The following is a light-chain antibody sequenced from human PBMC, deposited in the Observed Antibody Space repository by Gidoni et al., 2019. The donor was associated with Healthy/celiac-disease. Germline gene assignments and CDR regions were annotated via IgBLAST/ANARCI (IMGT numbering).Light chain of an antibody. Sequence: DIQMTQSPSSLSASVGDRVTITCRASQSISSYLNWYQQKPGKAPKLLIYAASSFQSGVPSRFSGSGSGTDFTLTISSLQPEDFATYYCQQSYSTRWTFXXXTKVEIK. CDR2: AAS. CDR3: QQSYSTRWT. J-gene: IGKJ1*01. CDR1: QSISSY. V-gene: IGKV1-39*01.